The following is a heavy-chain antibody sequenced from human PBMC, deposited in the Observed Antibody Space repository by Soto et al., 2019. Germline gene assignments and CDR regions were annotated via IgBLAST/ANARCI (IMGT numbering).Heavy chain of an antibody. J-gene: IGHJ5*02. Sequence: SVKVSCKASGGTFSSYTISWVRQAPGQGLEWMGRIIPILGIANYAQKFQGRVTITADKSTSTAYLGLSSLRSEDTAVYYCARESYSSSDNWFDPWGQGTLVTVSS. V-gene: IGHV1-69*04. CDR3: ARESYSSSDNWFDP. CDR2: IIPILGIA. D-gene: IGHD6-13*01. CDR1: GGTFSSYT.